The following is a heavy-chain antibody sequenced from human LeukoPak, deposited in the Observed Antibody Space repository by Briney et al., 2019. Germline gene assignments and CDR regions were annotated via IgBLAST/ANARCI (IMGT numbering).Heavy chain of an antibody. CDR3: AREFYSHAFDV. Sequence: SETLSLTCTVSGGSISSSSYYWGWIRQPPGKGPEWIGYVYYTGSTSYNPSLQSRVTISVDTSKTHFSLKLRSVTAADTAVYYCAREFYSHAFDVWGQGTMVTVSS. CDR1: GGSISSSSYY. D-gene: IGHD4-11*01. CDR2: VYYTGST. V-gene: IGHV4-61*03. J-gene: IGHJ3*01.